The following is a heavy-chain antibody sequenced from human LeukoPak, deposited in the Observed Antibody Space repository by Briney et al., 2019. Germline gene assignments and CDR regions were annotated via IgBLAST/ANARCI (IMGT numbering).Heavy chain of an antibody. V-gene: IGHV3-13*01. D-gene: IGHD3-16*02. CDR1: GFTFSSYD. CDR2: IGTAGDT. Sequence: GGSLRLSCAASGFTFSSYDMHWVRQATGKGLEWVSAIGTAGDTYYPGSVKGRFTISRENAKNSLYLQMNSLRAGDTAVYYCARGGGVYDYVWGSYRFAAFDIWGQGTMVTVSS. J-gene: IGHJ3*02. CDR3: ARGGGVYDYVWGSYRFAAFDI.